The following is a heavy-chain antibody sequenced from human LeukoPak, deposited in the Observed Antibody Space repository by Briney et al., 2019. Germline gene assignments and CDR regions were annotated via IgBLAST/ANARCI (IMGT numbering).Heavy chain of an antibody. CDR3: ARGGLGEDWFDP. CDR1: GGTFSSYA. J-gene: IGHJ5*02. CDR2: ISAYNGNT. Sequence: ASVKVSCKASGGTFSSYAISWVRQAPGQGLEWMGWISAYNGNTNYAQKLQGRVTMTTDTSTSTAYMELRSLRSDDTAVYYCARGGLGEDWFDPWGQGTLVTVSS. V-gene: IGHV1-18*01. D-gene: IGHD3-10*01.